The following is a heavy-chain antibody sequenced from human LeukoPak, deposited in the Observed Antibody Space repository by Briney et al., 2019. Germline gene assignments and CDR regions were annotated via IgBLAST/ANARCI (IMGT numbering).Heavy chain of an antibody. CDR1: GGSVTSSRSY. Sequence: PSETLSLTCTVSGGSVTSSRSYWGWIRQSPVKGLEWIGSFYFGGSTYYNPSLKSRVSISLDTSKNHFFLNLTSVTAADTAVYYCATPNGFSYGFFDSWGQGILVTVFS. CDR3: ATPNGFSYGFFDS. D-gene: IGHD5-18*01. CDR2: FYFGGST. V-gene: IGHV4-39*02. J-gene: IGHJ4*02.